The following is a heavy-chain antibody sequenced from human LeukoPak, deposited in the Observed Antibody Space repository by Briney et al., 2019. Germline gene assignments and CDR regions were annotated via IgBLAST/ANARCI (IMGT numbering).Heavy chain of an antibody. V-gene: IGHV3-20*04. D-gene: IGHD2-2*01. J-gene: IGHJ3*02. CDR3: AAEGYCSSTSCQDAFDI. CDR2: INWNGGST. Sequence: GGSLRLSCAASGFTFDDYGMSWVRQAPGKGLEWVSGINWNGGSTGYADSVKGRFTISRDNAKNSLYLQINSLRAEDTAVYYCAAEGYCSSTSCQDAFDIWGQGTMVTVSS. CDR1: GFTFDDYG.